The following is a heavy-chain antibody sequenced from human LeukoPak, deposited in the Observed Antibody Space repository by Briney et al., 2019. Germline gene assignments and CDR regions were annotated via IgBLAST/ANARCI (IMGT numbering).Heavy chain of an antibody. J-gene: IGHJ4*02. Sequence: SETLSLTCTVSGGSISSYYWSWIRQPPGKGLEWIGYIYYSGSTNYNPSLKSRVTISVDTSKNQFSLKLSSVTAADTAVYCCARLSYCGGDCYSFVDYWGQGTLVTVSS. CDR1: GGSISSYY. CDR3: ARLSYCGGDCYSFVDY. CDR2: IYYSGST. V-gene: IGHV4-59*01. D-gene: IGHD2-21*02.